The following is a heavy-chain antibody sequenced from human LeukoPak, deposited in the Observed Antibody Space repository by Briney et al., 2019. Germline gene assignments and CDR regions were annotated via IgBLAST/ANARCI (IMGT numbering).Heavy chain of an antibody. CDR3: VIFIMGTTTTDY. CDR2: IDHSGNT. J-gene: IGHJ4*02. V-gene: IGHV4-34*01. D-gene: IGHD1-26*01. Sequence: PSETLSLTCAVFGGSFSNYYLHWIRQPLEKGLEWIGQIDHSGNTKYNPSLKNRLTISVDTSKNQFSLNLSSVTATAVYYCVIFIMGTTTTDYWGQGTLVTVSS. CDR1: GGSFSNYY.